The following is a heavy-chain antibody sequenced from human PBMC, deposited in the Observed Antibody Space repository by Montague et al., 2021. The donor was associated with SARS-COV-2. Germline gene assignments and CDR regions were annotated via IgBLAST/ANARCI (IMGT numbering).Heavy chain of an antibody. V-gene: IGHV4-38-2*02. CDR2: IYHSGST. Sequence: SETLSLTCTVSGYSISSGYYWGWLRQPPGKGLEWIGSIYHSGSTYYNPSLKSRVTTSVDTSKNQFSLKLSSVTAADTAVYYCARSQDCSTTSCHFDYWGQGTLVTVSS. J-gene: IGHJ4*02. CDR1: GYSISSGYY. CDR3: ARSQDCSTTSCHFDY. D-gene: IGHD2-2*01.